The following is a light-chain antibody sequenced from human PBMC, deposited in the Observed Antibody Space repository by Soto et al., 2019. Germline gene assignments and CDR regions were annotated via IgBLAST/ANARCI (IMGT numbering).Light chain of an antibody. V-gene: IGLV2-8*01. CDR2: EVN. J-gene: IGLJ3*02. Sequence: QAVVTQPPSASGSPGQSVTISCTGASSDVGAYNYVSWYQQHPGKAPKLVIYEVNKRPSGVPDRFSGSKSGTTASLIVSGFREEEEADYYCPPYEGSKDCGVFGGGPKLTAL. CDR1: SSDVGAYNY. CDR3: PPYEGSKDCGV.